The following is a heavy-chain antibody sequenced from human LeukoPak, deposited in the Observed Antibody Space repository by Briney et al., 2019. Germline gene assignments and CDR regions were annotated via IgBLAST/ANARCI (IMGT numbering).Heavy chain of an antibody. D-gene: IGHD6-19*01. V-gene: IGHV4-4*07. J-gene: IGHJ3*02. CDR1: GGSISSYY. Sequence: SETLSLTCTVSGGSISSYYWSWIRQPAGKGLEWIGRIYTSGSTNYNPSLKSRVTISVDTSKNQFSLKLSSVTAADTAVYYCARGEKSSGWYIIAFDIWGQGTMVTVSS. CDR3: ARGEKSSGWYIIAFDI. CDR2: IYTSGST.